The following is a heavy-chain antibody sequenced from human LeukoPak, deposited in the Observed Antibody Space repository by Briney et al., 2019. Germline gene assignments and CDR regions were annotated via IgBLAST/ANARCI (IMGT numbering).Heavy chain of an antibody. Sequence: GGSLRLSRAASGFPFRRHAVSWVPQAPGKGREWGSGISGRGDTTYYADSVRGRFTISRDNSKTTLYLQMNSLRAEDTAVYYCAKCRKYSADGFDVWGEGTTVTLSS. D-gene: IGHD6-6*01. CDR3: AKCRKYSADGFDV. CDR1: GFPFRRHA. V-gene: IGHV3-23*01. CDR2: ISGRGDTT. J-gene: IGHJ6*04.